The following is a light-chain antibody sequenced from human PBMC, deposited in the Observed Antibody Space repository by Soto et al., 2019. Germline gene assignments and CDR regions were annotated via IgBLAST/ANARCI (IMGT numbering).Light chain of an antibody. CDR3: QQYNNWPQT. Sequence: EIVMTQSPATLSVSPGERATLSCRASQSVSSKLAWYQQKPGQAPRLLIYGASTRATGIPARISGSGFGTEFTLSISSLQSEDFAVYYCQQYNNWPQTFGPGTKVVIK. V-gene: IGKV3-15*01. CDR2: GAS. J-gene: IGKJ1*01. CDR1: QSVSSK.